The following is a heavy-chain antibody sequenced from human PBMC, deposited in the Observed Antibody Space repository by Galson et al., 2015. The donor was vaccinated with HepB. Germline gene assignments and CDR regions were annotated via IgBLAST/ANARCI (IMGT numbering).Heavy chain of an antibody. D-gene: IGHD7-27*01. CDR2: IIPTLGLE. CDR3: ARDQGLADWGPSYFDY. Sequence: SVKVSCKASGGTFSNYAYSWVRQAPGQGLDWMGRIIPTLGLEIHAQNFQGRVTITADKSTSTLYMELRSLRSEDTAVYYCARDQGLADWGPSYFDYWGQGTLVTVSP. J-gene: IGHJ4*02. V-gene: IGHV1-69*04. CDR1: GGTFSNYA.